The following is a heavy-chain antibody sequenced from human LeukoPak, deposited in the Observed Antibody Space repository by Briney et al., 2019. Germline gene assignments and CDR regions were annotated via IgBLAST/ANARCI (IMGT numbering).Heavy chain of an antibody. CDR2: IYYSGST. CDR3: ARAVQDPYYYDSSGYXXXGY. Sequence: SETLSLTCTVSGGSISSGGYYWSWIRQHPGKGLEWIGYIYYSGSTYYNPSLKSRVTISVDTSKNQFSLKLSSVTAADTAVYYCARAVQDPYYYDSSGYXXXGYWGQGTLVTVSS. J-gene: IGHJ4*02. V-gene: IGHV4-31*03. CDR1: GGSISSGGYY. D-gene: IGHD3-22*01.